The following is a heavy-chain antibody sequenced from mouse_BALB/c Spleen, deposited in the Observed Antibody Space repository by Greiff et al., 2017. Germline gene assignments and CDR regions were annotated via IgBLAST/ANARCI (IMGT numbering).Heavy chain of an antibody. D-gene: IGHD2-3*01. V-gene: IGHV1-69*02. CDR2: IDPSDSYT. CDR1: GYTFTSYW. CDR3: AGYYYFDY. J-gene: IGHJ2*01. Sequence: VQLQQPGAELVKPGASVKLSCKASGYTFTSYWMHWVKQRPGQGLEWIGEIDPSDSYTNYNQKFKGKATLTVDKSSSTAYMQLSSLTSEDSAVYYCAGYYYFDYWGQGTTLTVSS.